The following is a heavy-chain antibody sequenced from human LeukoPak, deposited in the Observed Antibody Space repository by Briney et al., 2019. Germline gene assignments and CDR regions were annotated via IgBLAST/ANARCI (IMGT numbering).Heavy chain of an antibody. V-gene: IGHV3-30*02. CDR2: IRYDGSNK. CDR3: AKAGVVVAATTYNWFNP. Sequence: GGSLRLSCAASGFTFSSYGMHWVRQAPGKGLEWVAFIRYDGSNKYYADSVKGRFTISRDNSKNTLYLQMNSLRAEDTAVYYCAKAGVVVAATTYNWFNPWGQGTLVTVSS. CDR1: GFTFSSYG. D-gene: IGHD2-15*01. J-gene: IGHJ5*02.